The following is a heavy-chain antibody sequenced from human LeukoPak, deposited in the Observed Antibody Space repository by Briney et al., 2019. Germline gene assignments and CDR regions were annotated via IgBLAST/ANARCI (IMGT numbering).Heavy chain of an antibody. J-gene: IGHJ6*03. CDR2: INWNGGST. D-gene: IGHD1-26*01. Sequence: GGSLRLSCAASGFTFDDYGMSWVRQAPGKGLEWVSGINWNGGSTGYADSVKGRFTISRDNAKNPLYLQMNSLRAEDTALYHCARAARWDVRDHYYYYMDVWGKGTTVTVSS. CDR3: ARAARWDVRDHYYYYMDV. CDR1: GFTFDDYG. V-gene: IGHV3-20*01.